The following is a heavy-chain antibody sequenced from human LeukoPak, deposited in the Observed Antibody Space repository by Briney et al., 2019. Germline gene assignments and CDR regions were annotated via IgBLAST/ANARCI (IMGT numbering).Heavy chain of an antibody. D-gene: IGHD3-10*01. CDR3: ARAVLLWFGESDYYYYYYMDV. V-gene: IGHV1-18*01. CDR1: GYTFTSYG. CDR2: ISAYNGNT. Sequence: ASVKVSCKASGYTFTSYGISWVRQAPGQGLEWMGWISAYNGNTNYAQKLQGRVTMTTDTSTSTAYMELRSLRSDDTAVYYCARAVLLWFGESDYYYYYYMDVWGKGTTVTISS. J-gene: IGHJ6*03.